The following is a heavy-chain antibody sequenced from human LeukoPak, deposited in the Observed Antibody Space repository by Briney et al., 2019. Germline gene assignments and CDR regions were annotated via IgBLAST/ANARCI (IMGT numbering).Heavy chain of an antibody. CDR3: ARDGSSSGWPAAFDI. J-gene: IGHJ3*02. CDR1: GITFRNYW. D-gene: IGHD6-19*01. V-gene: IGHV3-48*03. CDR2: ISSSGTTI. Sequence: GGSLRLSCVASGITFRNYWMNWVRQAPGKGLEWVSYISSSGTTIYHADSVKGRFTISRDNAKNSLYLQMNSLRAEDTAVYYCARDGSSSGWPAAFDIWGQGTMVTVSS.